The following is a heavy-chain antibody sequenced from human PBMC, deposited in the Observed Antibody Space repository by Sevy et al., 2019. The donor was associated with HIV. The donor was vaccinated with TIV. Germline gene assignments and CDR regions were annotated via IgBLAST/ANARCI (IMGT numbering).Heavy chain of an antibody. CDR1: GYTFTGYY. CDR3: ARQWGITMTNAFDI. CDR2: INPNSGGT. J-gene: IGHJ3*02. D-gene: IGHD3-22*01. V-gene: IGHV1-2*06. Sequence: ASVKVSCKASGYTFTGYYMVWVRQAPGQGLEWMGRINPNSGGTNYPQKFQGRVTMTRDTSISTAYMELSSLRSDDTAVYYCARQWGITMTNAFDIWGQGTMVTVSS.